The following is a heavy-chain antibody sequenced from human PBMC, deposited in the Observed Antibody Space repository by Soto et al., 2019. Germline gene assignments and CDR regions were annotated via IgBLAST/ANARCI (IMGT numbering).Heavy chain of an antibody. CDR1: GGSISSYY. Sequence: SETLSLTCTVSGGSISSYYWSWIRQPPGKGLEWIGYIYYSGSTKYNPSLKSRVTISVDTSKNQFSLKLSSVTAADPAVYYCARDRGWATAGTGLDYWGQGTLVPVSS. CDR2: IYYSGST. J-gene: IGHJ4*02. CDR3: ARDRGWATAGTGLDY. D-gene: IGHD1-1*01. V-gene: IGHV4-59*01.